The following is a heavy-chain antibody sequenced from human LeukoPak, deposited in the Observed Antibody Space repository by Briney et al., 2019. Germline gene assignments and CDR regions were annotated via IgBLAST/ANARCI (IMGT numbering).Heavy chain of an antibody. Sequence: PGGSLRLSCAASGVTFSSYAMHCVRQAPGKGLGWGAVISYDGSKKYYADSVNPRFPISRDNSKITLYLQMTSLTAEDTAVYYCPRDLLRSAFIRVVYYYYYGMDVCGQGTPVTVSS. D-gene: IGHD3-10*01. J-gene: IGHJ6*02. V-gene: IGHV3-30-3*01. CDR2: ISYDGSKK. CDR1: GVTFSSYA. CDR3: PRDLLRSAFIRVVYYYYYGMDV.